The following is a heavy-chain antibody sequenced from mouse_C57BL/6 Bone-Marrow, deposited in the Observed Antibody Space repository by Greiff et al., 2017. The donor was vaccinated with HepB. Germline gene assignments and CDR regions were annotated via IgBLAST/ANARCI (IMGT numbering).Heavy chain of an antibody. CDR2: IRNKANGYTT. Sequence: EVQLVESGGGLVQPGGSLSLSCAASGFTFTDYYMSWVRQPPGKALEWLGFIRNKANGYTTEYSASVKGRFTISRDNSQSILYLQMNALRAEDSATYYCERYQTAQATVDYWGQGTTLTVSS. J-gene: IGHJ2*01. D-gene: IGHD3-2*02. CDR3: ERYQTAQATVDY. V-gene: IGHV7-3*01. CDR1: GFTFTDYY.